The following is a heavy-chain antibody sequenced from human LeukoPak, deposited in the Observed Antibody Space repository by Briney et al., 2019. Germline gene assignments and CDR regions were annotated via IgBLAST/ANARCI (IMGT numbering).Heavy chain of an antibody. Sequence: SLRLSCAASGFTFSSYWMHWVRQAPGEGLVWVSRINTDGSTTSYADSVKGRFTISRDNAENTLYLQMNSLRAEDTAVYYCARVRQGEWYFDLWGRGTLVTVSS. V-gene: IGHV3-74*01. CDR2: INTDGSTT. J-gene: IGHJ2*01. CDR3: ARVRQGEWYFDL. D-gene: IGHD1-26*01. CDR1: GFTFSSYW.